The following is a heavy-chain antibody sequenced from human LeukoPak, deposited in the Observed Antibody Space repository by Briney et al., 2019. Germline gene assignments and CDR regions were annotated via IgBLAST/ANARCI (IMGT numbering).Heavy chain of an antibody. J-gene: IGHJ4*02. CDR2: INPNSGGT. D-gene: IGHD6-19*01. Sequence: GASVKVSCKASGYTFTGYYMHWVRQAPGQGLEWMGWINPNSGGTNYAQKFQGRVTMTRDTSISTAYMELSRLRSDDTAVYYCAKGPLIDVAGTTWDYWGQGTLVTVSS. V-gene: IGHV1-2*02. CDR3: AKGPLIDVAGTTWDY. CDR1: GYTFTGYY.